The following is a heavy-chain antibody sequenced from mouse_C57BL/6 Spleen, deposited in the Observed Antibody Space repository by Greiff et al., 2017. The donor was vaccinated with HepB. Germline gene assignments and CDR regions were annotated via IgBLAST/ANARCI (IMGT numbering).Heavy chain of an antibody. CDR3: ARSYGSSYLGDYYAMDY. V-gene: IGHV1-26*01. CDR1: GYTFTDYY. Sequence: EVQLQQSGPELVKPGASVKISCKASGYTFTDYYMNWVKQSHGKSLEWIGDINPNNGGTSYNQKFKGKATLTVDKSSSTAYMELRSLTSEDSAVYYCARSYGSSYLGDYYAMDYWGQGTSVTVSS. D-gene: IGHD1-1*01. CDR2: INPNNGGT. J-gene: IGHJ4*01.